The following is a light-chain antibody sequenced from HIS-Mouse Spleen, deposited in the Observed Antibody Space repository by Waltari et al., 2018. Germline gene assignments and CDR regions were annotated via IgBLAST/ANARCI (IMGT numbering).Light chain of an antibody. CDR2: DVS. J-gene: IGLJ1*01. V-gene: IGLV2-14*03. Sequence: QSALTQPASVSGSPGQSITISCTGTSSDVGGYNYVSWYQQHPGKAPTLMIYDVSNRPSGVSNRFSGSKSGNTASLTISALQAEDEADYYCSSYTSSSTLVFGTGTKVTVL. CDR1: SSDVGGYNY. CDR3: SSYTSSSTLV.